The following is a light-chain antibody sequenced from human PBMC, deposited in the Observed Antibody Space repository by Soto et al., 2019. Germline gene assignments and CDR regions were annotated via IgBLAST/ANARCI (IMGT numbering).Light chain of an antibody. Sequence: EIVLTQSPGTLSLSPGERATLYCRASQSVGSNYLAWYQQKPGQAPRVLIYGASSRATGIPDRFSGSGSGAHFTLTISRLEPEDFAVYYCQQYTTSPFTFGQGTKVDIK. CDR3: QQYTTSPFT. V-gene: IGKV3-20*01. CDR2: GAS. J-gene: IGKJ3*01. CDR1: QSVGSNY.